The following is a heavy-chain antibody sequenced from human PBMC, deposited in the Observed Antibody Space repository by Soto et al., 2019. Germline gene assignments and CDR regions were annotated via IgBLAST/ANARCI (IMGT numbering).Heavy chain of an antibody. Sequence: GGSLILSCAASGFTFSDYDMTWIRQAPGKGLEWVSYISSSGNTIYYADSVKGRFTISRDNAKNSLFLQMNSLRADDTAVYYCASAAGWIDPWGQGTLVTVS. CDR3: ASAAGWIDP. CDR2: ISSSGNTI. CDR1: GFTFSDYD. J-gene: IGHJ5*02. V-gene: IGHV3-11*01. D-gene: IGHD6-25*01.